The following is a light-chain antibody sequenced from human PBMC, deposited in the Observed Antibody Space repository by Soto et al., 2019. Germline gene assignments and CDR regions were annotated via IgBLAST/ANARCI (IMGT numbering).Light chain of an antibody. V-gene: IGKV3-11*01. CDR2: DAS. CDR1: QSVSSY. CDR3: QQRSNWPVT. Sequence: EIVLTQSPATLSLSPGEGATLSCRASQSVSSYLAWYQQKPGQAPRLLIYDASNRATGIPARFSGSGSGTYFTLIISSLEPEDLAVYYCQQRSNWPVTFGLGTKVEV. J-gene: IGKJ1*01.